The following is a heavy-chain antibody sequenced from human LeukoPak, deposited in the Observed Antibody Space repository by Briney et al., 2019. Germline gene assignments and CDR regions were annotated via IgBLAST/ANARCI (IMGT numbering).Heavy chain of an antibody. CDR2: INHSGST. D-gene: IGHD3-22*01. CDR1: GGSFSGYY. Sequence: PSETLSLTCAVYGGSFSGYYWSWIRQPPGKGLEWIGEINHSGSTNYNPSLKSRVTISVDTSKNQFSLKLSSVTAADTAVYYCARGRLFGYYYLPIPPSGMDVWGQGTTVTVSS. V-gene: IGHV4-34*01. J-gene: IGHJ6*02. CDR3: ARGRLFGYYYLPIPPSGMDV.